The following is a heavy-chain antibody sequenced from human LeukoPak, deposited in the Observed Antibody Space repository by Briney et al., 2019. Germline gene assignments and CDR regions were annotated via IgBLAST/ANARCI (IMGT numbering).Heavy chain of an antibody. CDR3: ARRDTYGDYVGAFDI. D-gene: IGHD4-17*01. J-gene: IGHJ3*02. Sequence: PLQTLSLTCTVSGGSINSGNYYWSWMRQPAGKGLEWIGRIHIGGTTTYKSSLQSRVTISIDRSKNQFSLKLSSVTAADTAVYYCARRDTYGDYVGAFDIWGQGTMVTVSS. CDR2: IHIGGTT. CDR1: GGSINSGNYY. V-gene: IGHV4-61*02.